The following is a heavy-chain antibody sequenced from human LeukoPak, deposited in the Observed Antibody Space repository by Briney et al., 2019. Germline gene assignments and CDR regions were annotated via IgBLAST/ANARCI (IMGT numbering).Heavy chain of an antibody. CDR1: GFTFSNYN. J-gene: IGHJ4*02. CDR3: ARESYCGGDCSAFDY. D-gene: IGHD2-21*02. Sequence: GGSLRLSCAASGFTFSNYNMNWVRQAPGKGLEWVSSITSTTNYMDYADSVKGRFTISRDNAKNSLYLQMNSLRAEDTAVYYCARESYCGGDCSAFDYWGQGTLVTVSS. CDR2: ITSTTNYM. V-gene: IGHV3-21*04.